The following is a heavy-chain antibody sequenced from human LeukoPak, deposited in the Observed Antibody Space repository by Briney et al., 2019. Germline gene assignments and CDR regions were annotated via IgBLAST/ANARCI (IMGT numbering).Heavy chain of an antibody. Sequence: ASVKLSCKSSGGTFSSYANSWVRQAPGQGLEWMGRIIPILGIANYAQKFQGRVTITADKSTTTANMDLSSLRSQKTAVYYGEGDPGSPSGDSARQYGTFDYWGQGTLVTVSS. J-gene: IGHJ4*02. CDR3: EGDPGSPSGDSARQYGTFDY. CDR2: IIPILGIA. D-gene: IGHD2-2*01. CDR1: GGTFSSYA. V-gene: IGHV1-69*04.